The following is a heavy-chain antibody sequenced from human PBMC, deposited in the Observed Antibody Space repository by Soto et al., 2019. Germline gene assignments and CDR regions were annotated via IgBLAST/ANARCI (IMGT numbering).Heavy chain of an antibody. CDR2: ISSGGDST. V-gene: IGHV3-23*01. CDR3: AKDYPEIVVAGNY. Sequence: GGSLRLSCAASGFTFSSYAMSWVRQAPGKGLEWVSAISSGGDSTYYADSAKGRFTISRDNSKNTLCLQVNSLRAEDTAVYYCAKDYPEIVVAGNYWGQGTLVTVSS. D-gene: IGHD6-13*01. J-gene: IGHJ4*02. CDR1: GFTFSSYA.